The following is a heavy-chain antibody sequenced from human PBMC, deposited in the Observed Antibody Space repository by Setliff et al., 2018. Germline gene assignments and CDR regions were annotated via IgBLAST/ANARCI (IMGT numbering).Heavy chain of an antibody. Sequence: GGSLRLSCAASGFTFSRYWMSWVRQAPGKGLEWVANIKQDGSEKYYVDSVKGRFTISRDNAKNSLYLQMNSLRAEDTALYYCARGTGTLDYWGQGTLVTVSS. CDR2: IKQDGSEK. J-gene: IGHJ4*02. CDR1: GFTFSRYW. V-gene: IGHV3-7*01. CDR3: ARGTGTLDY. D-gene: IGHD1-1*01.